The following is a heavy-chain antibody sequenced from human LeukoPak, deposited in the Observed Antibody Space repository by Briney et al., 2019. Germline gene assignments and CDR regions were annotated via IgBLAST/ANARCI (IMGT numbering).Heavy chain of an antibody. CDR3: ARGWFGGGDY. J-gene: IGHJ4*02. CDR1: GGSFSGYY. Sequence: PSETLSLTCAAYGGSFSGYYWSWIRQPPGKGLEWIGEINHSGSTNYNPSLKSRVTISVDTSKNQFSLKLSSVTAADTAVYYCARGWFGGGDYWGQGTLVTVSS. CDR2: INHSGST. D-gene: IGHD3-3*01. V-gene: IGHV4-34*01.